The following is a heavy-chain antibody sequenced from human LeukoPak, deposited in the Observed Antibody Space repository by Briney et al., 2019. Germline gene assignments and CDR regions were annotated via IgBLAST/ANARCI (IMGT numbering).Heavy chain of an antibody. CDR3: ARGTWGPMDV. V-gene: IGHV3-30*04. CDR2: ISYDGSNK. J-gene: IGHJ6*03. Sequence: GGSLRLSCAASGFTFSSYAMHWVRQAPGKGLEWVAVISYDGSNKYYADSVKGRFTISRDNSKNTLYLQMNSRRAEDTAVYYCARGTWGPMDVWGKGTTVTVSS. D-gene: IGHD3-16*01. CDR1: GFTFSSYA.